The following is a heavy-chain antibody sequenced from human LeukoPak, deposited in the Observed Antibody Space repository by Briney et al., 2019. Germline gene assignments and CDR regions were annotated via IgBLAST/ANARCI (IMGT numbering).Heavy chain of an antibody. J-gene: IGHJ1*01. D-gene: IGHD4-17*01. CDR1: GFTFSSYS. CDR2: ISSSSSYI. V-gene: IGHV3-21*01. CDR3: ARDANPWAVTNKYFQH. Sequence: GGSLRLSCAASGFTFSSYSMNWVRQAPGKGLEWVSSISSSSSYIYYADSVKGRFTISRDNAKNSLYLQMNSLRAEDTAVYYCARDANPWAVTNKYFQHRGQGTLVTVSS.